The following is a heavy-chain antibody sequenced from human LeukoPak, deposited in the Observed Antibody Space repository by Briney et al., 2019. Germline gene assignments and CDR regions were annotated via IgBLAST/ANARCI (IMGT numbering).Heavy chain of an antibody. CDR1: GFTFSSYE. V-gene: IGHV3-48*03. J-gene: IGHJ4*02. CDR2: ISSSGTTT. Sequence: HSGGSLRLSCAVSGFTFSSYEMNWVRQAPGKGLEWVSYISSSGTTTYFPDSVKGRFTISRDNAKNTLYLQMHSLRAEGTAIYYCARDRALRGVDYWGQGTLVTVSS. CDR3: ARDRALRGVDY.